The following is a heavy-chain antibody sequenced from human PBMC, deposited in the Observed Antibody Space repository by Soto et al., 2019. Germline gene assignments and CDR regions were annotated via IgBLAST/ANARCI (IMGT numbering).Heavy chain of an antibody. CDR1: GFTFTNYW. CDR3: AKDILDSSGYLDY. J-gene: IGHJ4*02. Sequence: PGGSLRLSCAASGFTFTNYWMHWVRQVPGKGLEWVSGISWNSGSIGYADSVKGRFTISRDNAKNSLYLQMNSLRAEDTALYYCAKDILDSSGYLDYWGQGTLVTVSS. D-gene: IGHD3-22*01. CDR2: ISWNSGSI. V-gene: IGHV3-9*01.